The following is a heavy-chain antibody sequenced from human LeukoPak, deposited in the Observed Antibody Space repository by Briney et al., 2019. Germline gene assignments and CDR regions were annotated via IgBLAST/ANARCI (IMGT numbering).Heavy chain of an antibody. V-gene: IGHV4-39*01. Sequence: SETLSLTCTVSGGSISSSSYYWGWIRQPPGKGLEWIGSIYYSGSTYYNPSLKSRVTISVDTSKNQFSLKLSSVTAVDTAVYYCARAPGSSGYAFDIWGQGTVVTVSS. D-gene: IGHD6-13*01. J-gene: IGHJ3*02. CDR3: ARAPGSSGYAFDI. CDR1: GGSISSSSYY. CDR2: IYYSGST.